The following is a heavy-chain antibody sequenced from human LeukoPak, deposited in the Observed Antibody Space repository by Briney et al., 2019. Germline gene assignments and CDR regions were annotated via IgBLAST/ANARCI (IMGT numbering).Heavy chain of an antibody. V-gene: IGHV1-69*13. J-gene: IGHJ3*02. CDR2: IIPIFGTA. CDR3: ARDEDDFWSGYLDAFDI. Sequence: SVKVSCKASGGTFSSYAISWVRQAPGQGLEWMGGIIPIFGTANYAQKFQGRVTITADESTSAAYMELSSLRSEDTAVYYCARDEDDFWSGYLDAFDIWGQGTMVTVSS. CDR1: GGTFSSYA. D-gene: IGHD3-3*01.